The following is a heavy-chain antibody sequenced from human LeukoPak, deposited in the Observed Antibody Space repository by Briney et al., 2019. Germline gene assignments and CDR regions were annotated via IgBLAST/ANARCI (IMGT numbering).Heavy chain of an antibody. J-gene: IGHJ4*02. CDR1: GFTFSSHW. D-gene: IGHD6-19*01. CDR2: IKQDASDK. CDR3: AKPSSGWYGD. Sequence: GGSLRLSCAASGFTFSSHWMSWVRQAPGKGLEWVAYIKQDASDKYYVDSMKGRFTISRDNAKNSLYLQMNSLRAEDTAVYYCAKPSSGWYGDWGQGTLVTVSS. V-gene: IGHV3-7*01.